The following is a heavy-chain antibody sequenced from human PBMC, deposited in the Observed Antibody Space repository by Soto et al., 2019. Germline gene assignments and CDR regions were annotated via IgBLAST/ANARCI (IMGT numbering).Heavy chain of an antibody. CDR3: AKDTYYYDSTGYYVFDD. V-gene: IGHV3-30*18. J-gene: IGHJ4*02. Sequence: QVQLVESGGGVVQPGRSLRLSCAASGFTFGTYGMHWVRQAPGKGLEWVAGISYDGSNKHYADSVKGRLTISRDNSKNTLYLQMSSLRDEDTAVYYCAKDTYYYDSTGYYVFDDWGQGTLVTVSS. CDR1: GFTFGTYG. CDR2: ISYDGSNK. D-gene: IGHD3-22*01.